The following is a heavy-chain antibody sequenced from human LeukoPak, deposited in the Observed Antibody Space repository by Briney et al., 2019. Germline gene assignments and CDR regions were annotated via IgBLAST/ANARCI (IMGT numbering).Heavy chain of an antibody. D-gene: IGHD1-26*01. CDR3: AKDLQWELLPGFDY. V-gene: IGHV3-9*01. Sequence: GGFLRLSCAASGFTFDDYAMHWVRQAPGKGLEWVSGISWNSGSIGYADSVKGRFTISRDNAKNSLYLQMNSLRAEDTALYYCAKDLQWELLPGFDYWGQGTLVTVSS. CDR1: GFTFDDYA. J-gene: IGHJ4*02. CDR2: ISWNSGSI.